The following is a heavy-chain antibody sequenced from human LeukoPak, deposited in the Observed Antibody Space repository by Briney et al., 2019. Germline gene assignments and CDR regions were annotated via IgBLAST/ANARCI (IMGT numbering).Heavy chain of an antibody. Sequence: GGSLRLSCAASGFTFSSYGMSWVRQAPGKGLEWVSAISGSAGSTYYADSVKGRFTISRDNSKNTLYLQMNSLRAEDTAVYYCTSAVDTAMVSVTFDIWGQGTMVTVSS. CDR2: ISGSAGST. J-gene: IGHJ3*02. CDR3: TSAVDTAMVSVTFDI. V-gene: IGHV3-23*01. CDR1: GFTFSSYG. D-gene: IGHD5-18*01.